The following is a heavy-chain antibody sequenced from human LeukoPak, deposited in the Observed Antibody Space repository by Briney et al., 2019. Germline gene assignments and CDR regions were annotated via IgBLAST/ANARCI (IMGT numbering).Heavy chain of an antibody. J-gene: IGHJ6*03. D-gene: IGHD3-22*01. CDR2: ISVSGNT. CDR1: GFTLSSYA. V-gene: IGHV3-23*01. CDR3: ARDVITIIGGLHYYMDV. Sequence: GGSLRLSCAASGFTLSSYAMSWVRQGPGKGLEWVSAISVSGNTYHADSVKGRFTISRDSSKNTPYLQMNSLRAGDAAVYYCARDVITIIGGLHYYMDVWGKGTTVTISS.